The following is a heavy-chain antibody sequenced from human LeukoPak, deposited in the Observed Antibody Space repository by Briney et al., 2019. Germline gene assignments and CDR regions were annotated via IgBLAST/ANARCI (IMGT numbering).Heavy chain of an antibody. V-gene: IGHV1-18*01. CDR3: ARVPIGVIIRYFDWLLDDAFDI. D-gene: IGHD3-9*01. CDR1: GYTFTSYG. CDR2: ISAYNGNT. J-gene: IGHJ3*02. Sequence: GASVKVSCKASGYTFTSYGISWVRQAPGQGLEWMGWISAYNGNTNYAQKLQGRVTMTTDTSTSPAYMELRSLRSDDTAVYYCARVPIGVIIRYFDWLLDDAFDIWGQGTMVTVSS.